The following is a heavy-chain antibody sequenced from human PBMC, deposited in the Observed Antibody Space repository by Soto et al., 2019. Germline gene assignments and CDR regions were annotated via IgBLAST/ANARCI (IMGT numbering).Heavy chain of an antibody. Sequence: SVKVSSKASWPTFSTYSINRIRHAHGQMLESMGGIIPIFGTANYAQKFQGRVTITADKSTSTAYMELSSLRSEDTAVYYCARGPPLWDSSGYYSRLWYFDLWGRGTLVTVSS. CDR1: WPTFSTYS. J-gene: IGHJ2*01. D-gene: IGHD3-22*01. V-gene: IGHV1-69*06. CDR3: ARGPPLWDSSGYYSRLWYFDL. CDR2: IIPIFGTA.